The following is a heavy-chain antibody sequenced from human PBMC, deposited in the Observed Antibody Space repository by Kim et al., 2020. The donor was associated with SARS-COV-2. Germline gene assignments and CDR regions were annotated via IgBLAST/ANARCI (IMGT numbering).Heavy chain of an antibody. J-gene: IGHJ5*02. Sequence: SRVHISVDTSKNQFSLKLSSVTAADTAVYYCARNKLLLLWFGELPNWFDPWGQGTLVTVSS. CDR3: ARNKLLLLWFGELPNWFDP. D-gene: IGHD3-10*01. V-gene: IGHV4-39*07.